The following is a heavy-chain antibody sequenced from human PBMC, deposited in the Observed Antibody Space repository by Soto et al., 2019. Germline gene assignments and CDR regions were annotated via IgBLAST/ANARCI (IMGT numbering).Heavy chain of an antibody. CDR2: ISNSGST. CDR1: GGSVSSDEDY. D-gene: IGHD5-18*01. CDR3: ATESGSTYGYFDH. Sequence: SELLYLTWTGSGGSVSSDEDYWSWIRQSPGKGLEWIGYISNSGSTGYNPSLKTRLSMSVDRSKNQFTLRLTSVTAADTAVYFCATESGSTYGYFDHWGQGTQVTVSS. J-gene: IGHJ4*02. V-gene: IGHV4-30-4*01.